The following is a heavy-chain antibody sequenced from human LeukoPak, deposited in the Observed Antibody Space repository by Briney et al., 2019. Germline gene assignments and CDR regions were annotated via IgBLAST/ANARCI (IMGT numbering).Heavy chain of an antibody. CDR1: GGTFSSYA. Sequence: ASVKVSSKASGGTFSSYAISWVRQAPGQGLEWMGRIIPIFGTANYAQKFQGRVTITTDESTSTAYMELSSLRSEDTAVYYCAREGYSSSWYIGKRYPMSDCWGQGTLVTVSS. CDR2: IIPIFGTA. J-gene: IGHJ4*02. CDR3: AREGYSSSWYIGKRYPMSDC. V-gene: IGHV1-69*05. D-gene: IGHD6-13*01.